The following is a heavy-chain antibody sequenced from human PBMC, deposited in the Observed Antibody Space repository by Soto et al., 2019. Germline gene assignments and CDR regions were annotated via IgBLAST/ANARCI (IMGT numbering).Heavy chain of an antibody. Sequence: SETLSLNCTVSGGSITSSSYYWGWIRQPPRKGMEWIGSIYYSGSTYYNQSLKSRITISVDTSKNQFSLKLSSVTAADTAVYYCARFDYYDSSGYLDFGPKWGQGTLVTVS. D-gene: IGHD3-22*01. CDR2: IYYSGST. J-gene: IGHJ4*02. CDR3: ARFDYYDSSGYLDFGPK. V-gene: IGHV4-39*07. CDR1: GGSITSSSYY.